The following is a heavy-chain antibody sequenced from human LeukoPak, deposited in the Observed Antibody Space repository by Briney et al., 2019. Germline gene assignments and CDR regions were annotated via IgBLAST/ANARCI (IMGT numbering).Heavy chain of an antibody. D-gene: IGHD3-10*01. J-gene: IGHJ4*02. V-gene: IGHV3-48*01. CDR1: GFIFGRDS. Sequence: GGSLTLSCAASGFIFGRDSMNWVRQAPGRGLEWISYISRDSDIRYYADSVRGRFHISRDNARNSLYLQMNSLRAEDTAVYYCAKESYYYGSGTYLYYFDYWGQGTLVTVSS. CDR2: ISRDSDIR. CDR3: AKESYYYGSGTYLYYFDY.